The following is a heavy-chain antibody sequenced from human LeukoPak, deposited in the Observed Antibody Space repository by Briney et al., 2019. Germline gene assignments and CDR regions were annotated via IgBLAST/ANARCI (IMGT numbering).Heavy chain of an antibody. Sequence: PSETLSLTCTVSGGSISSYYWSWIRQPPGKGLEWIGYIYYSGSTNYNPSLKSRVTISVDTSKNQFSLKLSSVTAADTAVYYCARAPTYYYDSSGYWFDYWGQGTLVTVSS. CDR2: IYYSGST. V-gene: IGHV4-59*01. J-gene: IGHJ4*02. CDR1: GGSISSYY. CDR3: ARAPTYYYDSSGYWFDY. D-gene: IGHD3-22*01.